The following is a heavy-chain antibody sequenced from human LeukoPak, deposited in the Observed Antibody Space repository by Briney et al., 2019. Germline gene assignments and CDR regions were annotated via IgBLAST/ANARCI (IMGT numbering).Heavy chain of an antibody. Sequence: SETLSLTCAVYGGSFSGYYWSWVRQPPGKGLEWIGKINHSGTTNYNPSLNSRVTISVDTSKNQFSLKLSSVTAADTAVYYCARSSEYYGMDVWGQGTTVTVSS. J-gene: IGHJ6*02. V-gene: IGHV4-34*01. CDR1: GGSFSGYY. CDR2: INHSGTT. CDR3: ARSSEYYGMDV.